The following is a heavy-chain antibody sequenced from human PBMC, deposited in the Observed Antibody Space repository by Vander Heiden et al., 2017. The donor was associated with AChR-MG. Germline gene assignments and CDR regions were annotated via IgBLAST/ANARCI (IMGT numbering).Heavy chain of an antibody. D-gene: IGHD6-19*01. CDR1: GFTFSSYA. Sequence: QVQLVESGGGVVQPGRSLRLSCAASGFTFSSYAMHWVRQAPGKGLEWVAVISYDGSNKYYADSVKGRFTISRDNSKNTLYLQMNSLRAEDTAVYYCASQQGGEIRPSGWNEHWGQGTLVTVSS. CDR3: ASQQGGEIRPSGWNEH. CDR2: ISYDGSNK. J-gene: IGHJ4*02. V-gene: IGHV3-30-3*01.